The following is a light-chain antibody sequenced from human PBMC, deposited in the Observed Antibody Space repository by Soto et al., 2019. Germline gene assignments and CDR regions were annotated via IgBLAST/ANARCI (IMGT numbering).Light chain of an antibody. CDR3: QQYDQWPIT. CDR1: QTVSSY. V-gene: IGKV3-15*01. CDR2: HSS. Sequence: EIVLTQSPATLSLSPGERATLSCRASQTVSSYLLWYQQKPGQAPRLLIYHSSTRATGIPDRFSGSGSGTEFSFTVTSLQSEDFAVYYCQQYDQWPITFGQGTRLEIK. J-gene: IGKJ5*01.